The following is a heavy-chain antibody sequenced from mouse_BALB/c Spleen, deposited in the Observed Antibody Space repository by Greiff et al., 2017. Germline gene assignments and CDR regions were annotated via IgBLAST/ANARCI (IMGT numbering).Heavy chain of an antibody. D-gene: IGHD2-1*01. CDR1: GFSLTSYD. CDR2: IWTGGGT. Sequence: QVQLKESGPGLVAPSQSLSITCTVSGFSLTSYDISWIRQPPGKGLEWLGVIWTGGGTNYNSAFMSRLSISKDNSKSQVFLKMNSLQTDDTAIYYCVRVSYGNLAYWGQGTLVTVSA. J-gene: IGHJ3*01. CDR3: VRVSYGNLAY. V-gene: IGHV2-9-2*01.